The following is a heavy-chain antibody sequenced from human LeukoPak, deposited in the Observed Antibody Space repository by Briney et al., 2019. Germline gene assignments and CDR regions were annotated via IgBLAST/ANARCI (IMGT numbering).Heavy chain of an antibody. CDR2: IYHSGST. V-gene: IGHV4-30-2*01. J-gene: IGHJ3*02. CDR1: GGSISSGGYS. CDR3: ARYNYYDSSGPSDAFDI. D-gene: IGHD3-22*01. Sequence: SETLSHTCAVSGGSISSGGYSWSWIRQPPGKGLEWIGYIYHSGSTYYNPSLKSRVTISVDRSKNQFSLKLSSVTAADTAVYYCARYNYYDSSGPSDAFDIRGQGTMVTVSS.